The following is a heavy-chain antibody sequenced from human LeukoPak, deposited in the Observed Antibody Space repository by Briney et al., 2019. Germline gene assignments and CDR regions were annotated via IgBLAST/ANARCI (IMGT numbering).Heavy chain of an antibody. J-gene: IGHJ4*02. CDR1: GFTFDEYT. Sequence: PGGSLRLSCAASGFTFDEYTMHWVRQPPGKALEWVSLLSWDGVTTHSAASVKGRFTVSRDNRKNSLYLEMKGLRTDDSALYYCAKGGVIVNHALDSWGQGTLVIVSS. V-gene: IGHV3-43*01. CDR3: AKGGVIVNHALDS. D-gene: IGHD2/OR15-2a*01. CDR2: LSWDGVTT.